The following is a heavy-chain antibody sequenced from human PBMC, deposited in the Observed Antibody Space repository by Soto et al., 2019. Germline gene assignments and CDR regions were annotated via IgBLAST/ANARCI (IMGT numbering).Heavy chain of an antibody. CDR1: GGSISSYY. CDR3: ARVGGYYDFWSGYYKAARSDYYYYYMDV. V-gene: IGHV4-59*01. Sequence: SETLSLTCTVSGGSISSYYWSWIRQPPGKGLEWIGYIYYSGSTNYNPSLKSRVTISVDTSKNQFSLKLSSVTAADTAVYYCARVGGYYDFWSGYYKAARSDYYYYYMDVWGKGTTVTVSS. D-gene: IGHD3-3*01. J-gene: IGHJ6*03. CDR2: IYYSGST.